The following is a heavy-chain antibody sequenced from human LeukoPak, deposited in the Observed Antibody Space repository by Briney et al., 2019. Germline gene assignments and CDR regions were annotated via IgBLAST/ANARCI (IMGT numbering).Heavy chain of an antibody. CDR2: IYTSGST. CDR1: GGSISNYY. D-gene: IGHD3-22*01. Sequence: SETLSLTCTVSGGSISNYYWSWIRQPPGKGLEWIGRIYTSGSTNYNPSLKSRVTMSVDTSKNQFSLKLSSVTAADTAVYYCAREGWLLPNYYYYYSMDVWGQGTTVTVSS. J-gene: IGHJ6*02. CDR3: AREGWLLPNYYYYYSMDV. V-gene: IGHV4-4*07.